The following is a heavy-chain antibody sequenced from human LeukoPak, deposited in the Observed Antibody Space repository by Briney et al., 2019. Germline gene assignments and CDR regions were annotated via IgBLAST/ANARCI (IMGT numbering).Heavy chain of an antibody. Sequence: QPGRSLRLSCTASGFTFDNYAMSWFRQAPGKGLEWVGFIRSKIYSGTTEYAASVKGRFTISRDDSKSIAYLQMTSLKSEDTAVYYCVRYSGDADYWGQGTLVTVSS. CDR1: GFTFDNYA. V-gene: IGHV3-49*03. J-gene: IGHJ4*02. CDR2: IRSKIYSGTT. CDR3: VRYSGDADY. D-gene: IGHD5-12*01.